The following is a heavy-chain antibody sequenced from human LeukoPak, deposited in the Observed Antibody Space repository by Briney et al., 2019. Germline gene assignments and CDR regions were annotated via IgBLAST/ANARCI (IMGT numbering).Heavy chain of an antibody. J-gene: IGHJ4*02. CDR3: ARPVVRGAFDY. CDR1: GGSISSSSYY. V-gene: IGHV4-39*01. D-gene: IGHD3-10*01. CDR2: IYYSGST. Sequence: PSETLSLTCTVSGGSISSSSYYWGWIRQPPGKGLEWIGSIYYSGSTYYNPSLKSRVTISVDTSKNQFSLKLSSVTAADTAVYYCARPVVRGAFDYWGQGTLVTVSS.